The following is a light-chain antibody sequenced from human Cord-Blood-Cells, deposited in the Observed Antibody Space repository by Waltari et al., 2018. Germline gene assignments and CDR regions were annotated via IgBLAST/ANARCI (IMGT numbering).Light chain of an antibody. Sequence: EIVMTQSPATLSVSPGERATPSGRASQSVSSNLAWYQQKPGRATTLLIYGASTRATGIPARFSGSGSGTEFTLTISSLQSEDFAVYYCQQYNNWPPWTFGQGTKVEIK. CDR3: QQYNNWPPWT. CDR2: GAS. J-gene: IGKJ1*01. CDR1: QSVSSN. V-gene: IGKV3-15*01.